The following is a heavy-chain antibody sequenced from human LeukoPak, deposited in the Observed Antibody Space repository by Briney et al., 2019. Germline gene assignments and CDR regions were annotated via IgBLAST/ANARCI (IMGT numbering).Heavy chain of an antibody. CDR3: ARGSTMVRGVIITTPHFDY. V-gene: IGHV4-30-2*01. CDR1: GGSISSGGYS. J-gene: IGHJ4*02. CDR2: TYHSGST. D-gene: IGHD3-10*01. Sequence: SQTLSLTCAVSGGSISSGGYSWSWIRQPPGKGLEWIGYTYHSGSTYYNPSLKSRVTISVDRSKNQFSLKLSSVTAADTAVYYCARGSTMVRGVIITTPHFDYWGQGTLVTVSS.